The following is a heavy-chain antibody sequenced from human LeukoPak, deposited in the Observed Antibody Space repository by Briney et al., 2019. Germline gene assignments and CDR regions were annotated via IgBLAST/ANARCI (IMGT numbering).Heavy chain of an antibody. CDR2: ISYDGSNK. V-gene: IGHV3-30*18. Sequence: PGGSLRLSCAASGFTFSSYGMHWVRQAPGKGLEWVAVISYDGSNKYYADSVKGRFTISRDNSKNTVHLQMNSLRAEDTAVYYCLKDWGTYRAFDYWGQGTLVTVSS. CDR3: LKDWGTYRAFDY. J-gene: IGHJ4*02. CDR1: GFTFSSYG. D-gene: IGHD3-16*01.